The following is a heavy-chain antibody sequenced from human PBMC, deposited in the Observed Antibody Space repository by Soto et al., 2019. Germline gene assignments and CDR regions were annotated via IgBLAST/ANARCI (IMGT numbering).Heavy chain of an antibody. D-gene: IGHD1-7*01. Sequence: SLRLSCAASGFTFSSYGMHWVRQAPGKGLEWVAVISYDGSNRYYGDSVKGRFTISRDNSKNTLYLQMNSLRSDDTAVYYCALELRGWFDPWGQGTLVTVSS. CDR2: ISYDGSNR. CDR3: ALELRGWFDP. CDR1: GFTFSSYG. J-gene: IGHJ5*02. V-gene: IGHV3-30*03.